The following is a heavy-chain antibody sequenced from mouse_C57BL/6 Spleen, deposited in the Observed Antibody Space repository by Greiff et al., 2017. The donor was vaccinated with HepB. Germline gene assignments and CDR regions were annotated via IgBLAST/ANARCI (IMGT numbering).Heavy chain of an antibody. CDR2: IDPSDSYT. D-gene: IGHD1-1*01. CDR1: GYTFTSYW. J-gene: IGHJ2*01. CDR3: ARWGTTVY. V-gene: IGHV1-69*01. Sequence: QVQLQQPGAELVMPGASVKLSCKASGYTFTSYWMHWVKQRPGQGLEWIGEIDPSDSYTNYNQKFKGKSTLTVDKSSSTAYMQLSSLTSEDSAVYYCARWGTTVYWGQGTTLTVSS.